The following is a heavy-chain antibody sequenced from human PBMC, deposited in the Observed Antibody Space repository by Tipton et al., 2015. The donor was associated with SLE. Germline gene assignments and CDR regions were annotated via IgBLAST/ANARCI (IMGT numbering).Heavy chain of an antibody. CDR2: ISYDGSNK. Sequence: SLRLSCAASGFTFSNYAMHWVRQAPGKGLEWVAVISYDGSNKYYADSVKGRFTISRDNSKNTLYLQMNSLRAEDTAVYYCARELPDYGDAFDIWGQGTMVTVSS. V-gene: IGHV3-30*04. CDR3: ARELPDYGDAFDI. D-gene: IGHD4-17*01. CDR1: GFTFSNYA. J-gene: IGHJ3*02.